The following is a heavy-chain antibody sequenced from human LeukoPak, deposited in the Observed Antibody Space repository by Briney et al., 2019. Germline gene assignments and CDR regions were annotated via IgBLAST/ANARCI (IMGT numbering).Heavy chain of an antibody. CDR2: INAGNGNT. CDR1: GYTFTTYA. D-gene: IGHD6-13*01. Sequence: ASVKVSCTASGYTFTTYAMDWVRQAPGQRLEWMGWINAGNGNTKYSQKFQARVTITRDTSASTAYMELSSLRSEDTAVYYCARDPIGSRWPYYFDYWGQGTLVTVSS. V-gene: IGHV1-3*01. CDR3: ARDPIGSRWPYYFDY. J-gene: IGHJ4*02.